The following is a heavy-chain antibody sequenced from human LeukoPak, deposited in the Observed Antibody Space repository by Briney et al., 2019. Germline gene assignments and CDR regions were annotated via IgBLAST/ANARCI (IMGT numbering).Heavy chain of an antibody. D-gene: IGHD3-3*01. CDR2: VSGREGIT. J-gene: IGHJ4*02. V-gene: IGHV3-23*01. CDR3: AKGGVYDFWIRDFFDY. Sequence: GGSLRLSCAACGFTFISYAMSWVRQAPGKGVEWGSGVSGREGITYYADSVKGGFAVSRKNAKKTLYMKKNSLRAEDTAVYYCAKGGVYDFWIRDFFDYWGQGTRVTVSS. CDR1: GFTFISYA.